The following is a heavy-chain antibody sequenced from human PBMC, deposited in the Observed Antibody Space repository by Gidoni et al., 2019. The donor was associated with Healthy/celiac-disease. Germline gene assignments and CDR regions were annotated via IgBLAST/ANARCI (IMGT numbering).Heavy chain of an antibody. J-gene: IGHJ6*02. CDR1: GLPFSRYA. V-gene: IGHV3-23*01. D-gene: IGHD3-10*01. CDR2: ISGSGGRT. Sequence: EVQLLESGGGLVPPGGSLRLSCAASGLPFSRYAMSWVRQAPGKGLGWVSAISGSGGRTYYADSVKGRFTISRDNSKNTLYLQMNSLRAEDTAVYYCAKGGAGGYYYYGMDVWGQGTTVTVSS. CDR3: AKGGAGGYYYYGMDV.